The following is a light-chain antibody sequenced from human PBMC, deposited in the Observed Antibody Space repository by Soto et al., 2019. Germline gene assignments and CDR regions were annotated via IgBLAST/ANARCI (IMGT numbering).Light chain of an antibody. CDR3: QQYVTSPRT. CDR1: QSLRATY. V-gene: IGKV3-20*01. J-gene: IGKJ1*01. CDR2: GAS. Sequence: EVVSTQSPDTLSLSPGETATLSCRASQSLRATYVAWYQQRPGQAPRLLIYGASFRATGIPARFSGRGSGTDFTLSISRLEPEDFAVYYCQQYVTSPRTFGQGTKVEIK.